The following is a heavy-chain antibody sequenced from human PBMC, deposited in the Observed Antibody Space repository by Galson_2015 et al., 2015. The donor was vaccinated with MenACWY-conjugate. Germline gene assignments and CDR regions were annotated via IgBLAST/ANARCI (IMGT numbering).Heavy chain of an antibody. CDR2: ISSNT. V-gene: IGHV3-23*01. CDR1: GRTLSSFV. CDR3: ARPDQLGANSYYDAFDI. J-gene: IGHJ3*02. Sequence: SLRLSCAVSGRTLSSFVVSWVRQTPGKGLEWVSRISSNTYYADSVEGRFTVSRDISRNTVYLQMNNVRVEDTAIYYCARPDQLGANSYYDAFDISGRRTVVTVAS. D-gene: IGHD4/OR15-4a*01.